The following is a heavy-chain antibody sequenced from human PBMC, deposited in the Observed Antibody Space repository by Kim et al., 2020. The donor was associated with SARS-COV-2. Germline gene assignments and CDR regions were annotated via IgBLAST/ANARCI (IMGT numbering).Heavy chain of an antibody. V-gene: IGHV4-39*07. CDR1: GGSISSSSYY. Sequence: SETLSLTCTVSGGSISSSSYYWGWIRQPPGKGLEWIGRIYYSGSSYYNPSLKSRVTISVYTSKNQFSLKLSSVTAADTSVYSCVRDVSGWGFYSWVRGT. D-gene: IGHD3-22*01. CDR2: IYYSGSS. J-gene: IGHJ4*02. CDR3: VRDVSGWGFYS.